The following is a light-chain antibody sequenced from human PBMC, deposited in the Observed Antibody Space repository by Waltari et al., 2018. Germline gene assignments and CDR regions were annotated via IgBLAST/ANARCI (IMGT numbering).Light chain of an antibody. CDR2: DAS. CDR1: QSVRTY. V-gene: IGKV3-11*01. Sequence: EIVLTQSPATLSLSPGDRATLSCRASQSVRTYLAWYQTKPGQAPRLLIYDASTRATGIPARFSGGGSGTDFTLTISSLEPEDFAVYYCQQRSIWPPLTFGGGTKVEIK. CDR3: QQRSIWPPLT. J-gene: IGKJ4*01.